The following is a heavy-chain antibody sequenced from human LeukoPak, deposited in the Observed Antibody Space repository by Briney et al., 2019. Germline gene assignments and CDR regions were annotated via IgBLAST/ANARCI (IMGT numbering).Heavy chain of an antibody. Sequence: SETLSLTCTVSGGSISSGGYYWSWIRQHPGKGLEWIGYIYYSGSTYHNPSLKSRVTISVDTSKNQFSLKLSSVTAADTAVYYCARDVAAESNLFDPWGQGTLVTVSS. D-gene: IGHD6-25*01. CDR3: ARDVAAESNLFDP. V-gene: IGHV4-31*03. CDR2: IYYSGST. CDR1: GGSISSGGYY. J-gene: IGHJ5*02.